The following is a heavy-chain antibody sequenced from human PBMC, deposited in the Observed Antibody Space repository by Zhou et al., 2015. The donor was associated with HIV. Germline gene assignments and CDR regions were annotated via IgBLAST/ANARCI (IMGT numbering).Heavy chain of an antibody. D-gene: IGHD6-13*01. J-gene: IGHJ6*02. CDR1: GYTFTTYD. Sequence: QVQLVQSGAEVKKPGASVKVSCKASGYTFTTYDINWVRQATGQGLEWMGWMTPNSGNTGYAQKFQGRVTMTRNTSISTAYMELSSLRSEDTAVYYCVRTTLSSSRVYYSYGMDVWGQGTTVTVSS. V-gene: IGHV1-8*01. CDR3: VRTTLSSSRVYYSYGMDV. CDR2: MTPNSGNT.